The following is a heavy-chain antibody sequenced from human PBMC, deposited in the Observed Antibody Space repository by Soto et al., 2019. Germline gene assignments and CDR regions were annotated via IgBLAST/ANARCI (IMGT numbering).Heavy chain of an antibody. CDR3: AHAYYYDRSGSLHFDY. CDR2: IYGDDDK. D-gene: IGHD3-22*01. J-gene: IGHJ4*02. V-gene: IGHV2-5*02. CDR1: GFSLTTSGVG. Sequence: QITLKESGPTVVKPTQTLTLTCTFSGFSLTTSGVGVGWIRQPPGKALEWLTLIYGDDDKRYNPSLTGRLTITKETSKNQVVLTVTNMDPVDRCTYYCAHAYYYDRSGSLHFDYWGQGTLVTVSS.